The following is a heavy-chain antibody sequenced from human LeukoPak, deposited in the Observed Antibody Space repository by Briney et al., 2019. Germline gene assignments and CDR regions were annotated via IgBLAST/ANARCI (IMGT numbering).Heavy chain of an antibody. CDR3: ARAQWLGYNWFDP. D-gene: IGHD6-19*01. CDR1: GGTFSSYA. Sequence: SVKVSCKASGGTFSSYAVSWVRQAPGQGLEWMGGIIPIFGTANYAQKFQGRVTITADESTSTAYMELSSLRSEDTAVYYCARAQWLGYNWFDPWGQGTLVTVSS. V-gene: IGHV1-69*01. CDR2: IIPIFGTA. J-gene: IGHJ5*02.